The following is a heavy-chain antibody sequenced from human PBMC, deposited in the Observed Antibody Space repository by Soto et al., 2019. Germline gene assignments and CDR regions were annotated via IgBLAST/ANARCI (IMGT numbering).Heavy chain of an antibody. CDR2: IWYDGRDK. J-gene: IGHJ4*02. D-gene: IGHD3-22*01. CDR3: VRGYGYFDN. CDR1: GITFSNYG. V-gene: IGHV3-33*01. Sequence: VQLVESGGGVVQPGRSLRLSCAASGITFSNYGTHWVRQAPGKGLEWVAVIWYDGRDKYYADSVKGRFTISRDNSKNTLYLQMNSLTADDTAVYYCVRGYGYFDNWGQGTLVTVSS.